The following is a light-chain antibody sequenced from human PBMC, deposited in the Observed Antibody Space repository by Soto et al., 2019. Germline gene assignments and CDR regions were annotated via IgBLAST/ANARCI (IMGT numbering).Light chain of an antibody. CDR1: SSDVGGYIY. V-gene: IGLV2-14*03. Sequence: QSALTQPASVSGSPGQSITISCTGTSSDVGGYIYVSWHQQHPGTAPKLMIYDVTIRPSGVSHRFSGPKSGNTASLTISNLQAEDEADYYCSSFTSSNTLLFGGGTKLTVL. CDR2: DVT. J-gene: IGLJ2*01. CDR3: SSFTSSNTLL.